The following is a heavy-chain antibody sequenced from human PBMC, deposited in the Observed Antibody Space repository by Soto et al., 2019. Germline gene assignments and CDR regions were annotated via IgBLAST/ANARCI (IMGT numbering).Heavy chain of an antibody. D-gene: IGHD2-15*01. J-gene: IGHJ5*02. Sequence: SETLSLTCALYGGAFRGYYWSWIRQPPGKGLEWLGEINDSGSTNYNPSLKSRITISLDTSKKEISLRLSSVTAADTAVYYCARERGRYCSGQSCYPFGPWGQGARVTVS. CDR1: GGAFRGYY. CDR3: ARERGRYCSGQSCYPFGP. V-gene: IGHV4-34*01. CDR2: INDSGST.